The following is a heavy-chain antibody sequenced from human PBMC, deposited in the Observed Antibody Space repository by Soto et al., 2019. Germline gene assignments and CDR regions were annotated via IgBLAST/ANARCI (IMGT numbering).Heavy chain of an antibody. CDR2: ISSSSSYI. J-gene: IGHJ6*02. D-gene: IGHD6-13*01. CDR3: AREGAAAYTYYYYGMDV. V-gene: IGHV3-21*01. Sequence: EVQLVESGGGLVKPGGSLRLSCAASGFTFSSYSMNWVRQAPGKGLEWVSSISSSSSYIYYADSVKGRFTISRDNAKNSLYLQMNSLRAEDTAVYYCAREGAAAYTYYYYGMDVWGQGTTVTVSS. CDR1: GFTFSSYS.